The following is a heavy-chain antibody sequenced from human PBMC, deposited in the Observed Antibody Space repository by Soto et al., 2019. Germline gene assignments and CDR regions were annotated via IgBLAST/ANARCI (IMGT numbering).Heavy chain of an antibody. CDR1: GFTFSSYG. D-gene: IGHD2-2*01. CDR2: IWYDGSNK. J-gene: IGHJ4*02. Sequence: QVQLVESGGGVVQPGRSLRLSCAASGFTFSSYGMHWVRQALGKGLEWVAVIWYDGSNKYYADSVKGRFTISRDNSKNTLYLQMNSLRAEDTAVYYCARDSYHASRGVLVYWGQGTLVTVSS. V-gene: IGHV3-33*01. CDR3: ARDSYHASRGVLVY.